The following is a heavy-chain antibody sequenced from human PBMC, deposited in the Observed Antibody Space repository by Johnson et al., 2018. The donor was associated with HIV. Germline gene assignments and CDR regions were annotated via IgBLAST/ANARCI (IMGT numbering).Heavy chain of an antibody. Sequence: VQLVESVGGVVQPGRSLRLSCAASGFTFSSYAMHWVRQAPGKGLEWVAVISYDGSNKYYADSVKGRFTISRDNSKNTLYLQMNSLRAEDTAVYYCAREGAAAGPTDAFDIWGQGTMVTVSS. CDR2: ISYDGSNK. D-gene: IGHD6-13*01. CDR3: AREGAAAGPTDAFDI. J-gene: IGHJ3*02. V-gene: IGHV3-30-3*01. CDR1: GFTFSSYA.